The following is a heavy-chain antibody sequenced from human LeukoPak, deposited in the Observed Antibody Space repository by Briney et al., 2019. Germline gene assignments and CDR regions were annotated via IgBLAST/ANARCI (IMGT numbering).Heavy chain of an antibody. CDR3: ATTNDGCGYQWGDFFDF. CDR2: IIPNLGTT. V-gene: IGHV1-69*04. Sequence: SVKVSCKASGGTSNSHAISWVRQAPGQGLEWMGRIIPNLGTTNRAQNFQDRVTLTADKSTNTAYMELTSLTSDDAAVYYCATTNDGCGYQWGDFFDFWGQGTLVTVSS. J-gene: IGHJ4*02. CDR1: GGTSNSHA. D-gene: IGHD1-26*01.